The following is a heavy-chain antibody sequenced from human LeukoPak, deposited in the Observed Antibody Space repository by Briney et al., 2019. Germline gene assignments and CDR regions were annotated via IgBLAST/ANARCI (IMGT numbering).Heavy chain of an antibody. CDR3: ARDGVRGIPEYFHH. V-gene: IGHV4-34*01. Sequence: SETLSLTCAVSGGSFSGYYWTWIRQSPGKGLEWIGEISSGGNTNENPSPSLKSRVTISVDRSKNQFSLNLSSVTAADTGLYYCARDGVRGIPEYFHHWGQGTLVIVSS. D-gene: IGHD3-10*01. CDR2: ISSGGNT. J-gene: IGHJ1*01. CDR1: GGSFSGYY.